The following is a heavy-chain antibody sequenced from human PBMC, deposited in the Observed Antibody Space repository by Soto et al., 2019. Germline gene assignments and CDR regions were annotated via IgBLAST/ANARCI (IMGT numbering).Heavy chain of an antibody. CDR3: ARDQRLDSYSSPLYLYFDS. Sequence: PSETLSLTWTVSGGSMSSNYWSWIRHSAGKGLEWIGRIYTSGTTNYNPSIKSRVTMSVDTSKNRFSLKLTSVTAADTAVYYCARDQRLDSYSSPLYLYFDSWGQGSLVTVSS. CDR2: IYTSGTT. V-gene: IGHV4-4*07. D-gene: IGHD6-19*01. CDR1: GGSMSSNY. J-gene: IGHJ4*02.